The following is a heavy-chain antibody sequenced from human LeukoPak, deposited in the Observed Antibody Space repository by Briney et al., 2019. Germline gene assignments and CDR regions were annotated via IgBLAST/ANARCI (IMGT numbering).Heavy chain of an antibody. D-gene: IGHD3-22*01. CDR2: IIPILGIA. V-gene: IGHV1-69*04. Sequence: ASVKVSCKASGGTFSSYAISWVRQAPGQGLEWMGRIIPILGIANYAQKFQGRVTITADKSTSTAYMELSSLRSEDTAVYYCARSRDYYDSSGYSDYWGQGTLVTVSS. CDR3: ARSRDYYDSSGYSDY. J-gene: IGHJ4*02. CDR1: GGTFSSYA.